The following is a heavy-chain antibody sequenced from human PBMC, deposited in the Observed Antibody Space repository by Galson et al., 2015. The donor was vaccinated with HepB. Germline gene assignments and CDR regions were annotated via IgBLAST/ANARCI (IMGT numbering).Heavy chain of an antibody. CDR3: ATYRFLSTSTGRFFRH. J-gene: IGHJ1*01. CDR2: ISMSSGHT. Sequence: SLRLSCAASGFNFSDYYMSCIRQTPEKGLEWLSYISMSSGHTNYAGAVKGRFTISRDNAKNTLFLQMTNLSAEDTAVYYCATYRFLSTSTGRFFRHWGQGTLVTVSS. CDR1: GFNFSDYY. D-gene: IGHD2/OR15-2a*01. V-gene: IGHV3-11*06.